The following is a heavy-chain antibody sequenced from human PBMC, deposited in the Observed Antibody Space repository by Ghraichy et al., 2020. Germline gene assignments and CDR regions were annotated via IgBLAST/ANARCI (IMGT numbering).Heavy chain of an antibody. D-gene: IGHD6-6*01. CDR3: AKASLWYFPLNEYSRHPSGDAVDI. J-gene: IGHJ3*02. CDR2: ISGSGGST. CDR1: GFTFSSYA. V-gene: IGHV3-23*01. Sequence: GGSLRLSCAASGFTFSSYAMSWVRQAPGKGLEWVSAISGSGGSTYYADSVKGRFTISRDNSKNTLYLQMNSLRAEDTAVYYCAKASLWYFPLNEYSRHPSGDAVDIWGQGTMVTVSS.